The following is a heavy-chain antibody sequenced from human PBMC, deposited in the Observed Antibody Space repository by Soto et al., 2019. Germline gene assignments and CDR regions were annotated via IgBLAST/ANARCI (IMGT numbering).Heavy chain of an antibody. CDR1: STTIDRCRSY. D-gene: IGHD1-26*01. J-gene: IGHJ4*02. V-gene: IGHV4-39*01. CDR3: ARRGLVGATTFAY. CDR2: IYYSGST. Sequence: SDTLSITSTASSTTIDRCRSYWGWIRQPPGKGLECIGSIYYSGSTYYSPSLKSRVTISVDTSKNQFSLKLSSVTAADTAVYYCARRGLVGATTFAYWGQG.